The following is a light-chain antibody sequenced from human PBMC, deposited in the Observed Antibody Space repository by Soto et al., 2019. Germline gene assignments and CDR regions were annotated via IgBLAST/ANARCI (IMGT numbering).Light chain of an antibody. CDR2: EAS. V-gene: IGKV1-39*01. Sequence: DIQMTQSPSSLSASVGDRVTITCRASQSISSHLNWYQHKPGKAPQLLIYEASSLQGGVPSRFSGSGSGTDFTLTISRLQADDFAIYYCQQRYSMPLTFGPGTRVDIK. CDR3: QQRYSMPLT. J-gene: IGKJ3*01. CDR1: QSISSH.